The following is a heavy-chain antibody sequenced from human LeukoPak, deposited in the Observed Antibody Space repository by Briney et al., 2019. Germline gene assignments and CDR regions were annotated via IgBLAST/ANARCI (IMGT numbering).Heavy chain of an antibody. CDR3: AKDRDWAFDY. V-gene: IGHV3-30*02. D-gene: IGHD3/OR15-3a*01. CDR1: GFTFTNFG. Sequence: GGSLRLTCAASGFTFTNFGMHWVRQAPGKGLEWVAFINYLGSTGFYADSVKGRFTVSRDDSMSTLYLQMNSLRPEDMAVYYCAKDRDWAFDYWGQGTLVTVSS. J-gene: IGHJ4*02. CDR2: INYLGSTG.